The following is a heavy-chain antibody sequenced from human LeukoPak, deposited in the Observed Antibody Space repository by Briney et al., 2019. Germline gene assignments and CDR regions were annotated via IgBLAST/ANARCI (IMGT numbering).Heavy chain of an antibody. V-gene: IGHV3-21*01. CDR3: ARGQQLDEGWFDP. J-gene: IGHJ5*02. CDR1: GFTFSIYS. CDR2: ISSSRSYI. D-gene: IGHD6-13*01. Sequence: GGSLRLSCAASGFTFSIYSMNWVSQAPGKGLERVSSISSSRSYIYYAEAVGGRLTFSRDNAKNSLYLQMNSLRAEETAVYYCARGQQLDEGWFDPWGQGTLVTVSS.